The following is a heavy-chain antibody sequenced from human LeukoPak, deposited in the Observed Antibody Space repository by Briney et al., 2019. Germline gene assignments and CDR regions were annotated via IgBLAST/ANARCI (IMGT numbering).Heavy chain of an antibody. CDR1: GFTFSTHW. V-gene: IGHV3-7*02. CDR3: VNEVGTYYYGMDV. J-gene: IGHJ6*02. D-gene: IGHD1-1*01. Sequence: GGSLRLSCAASGFTFSTHWMSWVRQAPGRGLEWVANINHDGSDKYYVDSVKGRFTISRDNAKNSLYLQMNSLRAEDTAVYYCVNEVGTYYYGMDVWGQGTTVTVPS. CDR2: INHDGSDK.